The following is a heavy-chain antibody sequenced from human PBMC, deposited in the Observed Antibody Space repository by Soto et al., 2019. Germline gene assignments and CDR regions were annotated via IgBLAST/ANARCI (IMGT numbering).Heavy chain of an antibody. Sequence: TGGSLRLSCAASGFTFSSYAMSWVRQAPGKGLEWVSAISGSGGSTYYADSVKGRFTISRDNSKNTLYLQMNSLRAEDTAVYYCAKDDFWSGYSSCYYYGMDVWGQGTTVTVSS. V-gene: IGHV3-23*01. D-gene: IGHD3-3*01. CDR1: GFTFSSYA. J-gene: IGHJ6*02. CDR3: AKDDFWSGYSSCYYYGMDV. CDR2: ISGSGGST.